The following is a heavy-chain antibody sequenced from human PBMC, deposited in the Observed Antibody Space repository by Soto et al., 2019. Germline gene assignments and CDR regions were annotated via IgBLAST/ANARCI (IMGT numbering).Heavy chain of an antibody. CDR1: GFDFSTYS. V-gene: IGHV3-48*02. CDR2: VSMDSDTV. J-gene: IGHJ4*02. D-gene: IGHD3-3*01. Sequence: GGSLILSCTASGFDFSTYSMNWVRQAPGKGLEWIAYVSMDSDTVHYADSVKGRFTISRDDAENSLYLQMNRLRDEDTATYYCASLYHDYVWGQGTLVTVSS. CDR3: ASLYHDYV.